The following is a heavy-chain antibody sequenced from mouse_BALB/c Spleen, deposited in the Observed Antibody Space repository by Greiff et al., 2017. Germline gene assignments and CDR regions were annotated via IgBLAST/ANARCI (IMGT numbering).Heavy chain of an antibody. J-gene: IGHJ2*01. CDR1: GFTFSSYT. D-gene: IGHD3-2*01. CDR3: ARHDSSGYGYYFDY. Sequence: DVKLVESGGGLVQPGGSLKLSCAASGFTFSSYTMSWVRQTPEKRLEWVAYISNGGGSTYYPDTVKGRFTISRDNAKNTLYLQMSSLKSEDTAMYYCARHDSSGYGYYFDYWGQGTTLTVSS. V-gene: IGHV5-12-2*01. CDR2: ISNGGGST.